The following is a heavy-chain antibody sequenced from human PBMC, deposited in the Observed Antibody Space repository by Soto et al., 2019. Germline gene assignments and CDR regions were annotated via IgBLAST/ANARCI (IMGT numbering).Heavy chain of an antibody. D-gene: IGHD4-17*01. CDR3: ARVLLRWQQNWLDP. CDR2: IYYSVST. Sequence: SETLSLTCTVSGGSISSYYWSWIRHPPGNGLAWIGYIYYSVSTNSNPSLKSRGTISVDTAKNQFSLKLSSVTAADTAVYYCARVLLRWQQNWLDPGGPGPMLT. J-gene: IGHJ5*02. V-gene: IGHV4-59*01. CDR1: GGSISSYY.